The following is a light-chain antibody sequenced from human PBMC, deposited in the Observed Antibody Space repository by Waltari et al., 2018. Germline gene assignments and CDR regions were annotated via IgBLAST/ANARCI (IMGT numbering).Light chain of an antibody. J-gene: IGKJ4*01. CDR1: QTIRTTY. CDR2: GTL. V-gene: IGKV3-20*01. Sequence: EIVLTQSPGTLSLSPGEGATLSCRTSQTIRTTYLAWYHQKPGQAPTLLIYGTLTRATGIPDRFTGSGSGTHFSLTISSLEPEDFATYYCQQYDISPLTFGGGTKVEIK. CDR3: QQYDISPLT.